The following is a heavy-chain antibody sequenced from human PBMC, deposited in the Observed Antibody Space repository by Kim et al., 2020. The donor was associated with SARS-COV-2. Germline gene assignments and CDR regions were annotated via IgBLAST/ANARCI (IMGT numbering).Heavy chain of an antibody. V-gene: IGHV3-21*01. J-gene: IGHJ4*02. CDR3: ARVGPGAYYFDY. CDR1: GFTFSSYS. CDR2: ISSSSSYI. Sequence: GGSLRLSCAASGFTFSSYSMNWVRQAPGKGLEWVSSISSSSSYIYYADSVKGRFTISRDNAKNSLYLQMNSLRAEDTAVYYCARVGPGAYYFDYWGQGTLVTVSS. D-gene: IGHD3-10*01.